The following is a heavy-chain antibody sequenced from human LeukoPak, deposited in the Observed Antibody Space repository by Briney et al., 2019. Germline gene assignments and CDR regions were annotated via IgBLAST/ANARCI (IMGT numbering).Heavy chain of an antibody. D-gene: IGHD3-3*01. CDR3: TRDQYDFWSGYPGIDY. CDR1: GFTFGDYA. Sequence: GGSLRLSFTASGFTFGDYAMSWVRQAPGKGLEWVGFIRSKAYGWTTEYAAAVKGKFTISRDDSKSIAYLQMNSLKTEDTAVYYCTRDQYDFWSGYPGIDYWGQGTLVTVSS. V-gene: IGHV3-49*04. J-gene: IGHJ4*02. CDR2: IRSKAYGWTT.